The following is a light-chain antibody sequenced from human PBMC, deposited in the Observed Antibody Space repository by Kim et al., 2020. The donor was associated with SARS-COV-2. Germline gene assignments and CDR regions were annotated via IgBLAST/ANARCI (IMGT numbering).Light chain of an antibody. V-gene: IGKV3-20*01. CDR3: QHYGNSPYT. CDR1: QTITNSY. Sequence: IVLTQSPGTLSLSPGEGATLSCRASQTITNSYLAWYQQKPGQAPRLLIYGASSRATGIPNRFSGSGSGTDFTLTISRLEPEDFAVYYCQHYGNSPYTFGQGTKLEI. J-gene: IGKJ2*01. CDR2: GAS.